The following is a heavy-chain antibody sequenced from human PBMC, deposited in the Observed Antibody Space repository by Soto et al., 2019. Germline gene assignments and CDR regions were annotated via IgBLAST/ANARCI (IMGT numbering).Heavy chain of an antibody. J-gene: IGHJ4*02. V-gene: IGHV4-31*03. CDR1: GCSISSGGYY. CDR2: IYYSGST. Sequence: TLSLTCTLSGCSISSGGYYLRWIRQHPGKGLEWIGYIYYSGSTYYNPSLKSRVTISVDTSKNQFSLKLSSVTAADTAVYYCARVLLDSHVQVHYFDYWGQGTLVTVST. CDR3: ARVLLDSHVQVHYFDY. D-gene: IGHD2-15*01.